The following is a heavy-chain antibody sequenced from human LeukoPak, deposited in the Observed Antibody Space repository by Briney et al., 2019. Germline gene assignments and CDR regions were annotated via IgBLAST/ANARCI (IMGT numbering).Heavy chain of an antibody. CDR3: ARHRRYCSGGSCYQYWFDP. Sequence: GESLKISCKGSGYSFTSYWIGWVRPMPGKGLEWMGIIYPGDSDTRYSPSFQGQVTISADKSISTAYLQWSSLKASDTAMYYCARHRRYCSGGSCYQYWFDPWGQGTLVTVSS. D-gene: IGHD2-15*01. J-gene: IGHJ5*02. CDR2: IYPGDSDT. V-gene: IGHV5-51*01. CDR1: GYSFTSYW.